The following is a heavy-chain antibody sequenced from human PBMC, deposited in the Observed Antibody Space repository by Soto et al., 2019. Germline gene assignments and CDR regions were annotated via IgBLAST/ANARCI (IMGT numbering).Heavy chain of an antibody. CDR1: GGSISSSSYY. D-gene: IGHD5-12*01. CDR3: ARELYSGYDLGVFDY. CDR2: FYYSGST. V-gene: IGHV4-61*01. Sequence: PSETLSLTCTVSGGSISSSSYYWSWIRQPPGKGLEWIGCFYYSGSTNYNPSLKSRVTISVDTSKNQFSLTLTSVTAADTAVYYCARELYSGYDLGVFDYWGQGTLVTVSS. J-gene: IGHJ4*02.